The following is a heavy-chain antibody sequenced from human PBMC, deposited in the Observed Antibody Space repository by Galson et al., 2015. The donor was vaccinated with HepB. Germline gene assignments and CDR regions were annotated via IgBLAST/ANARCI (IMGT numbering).Heavy chain of an antibody. CDR2: IIPIFGTA. V-gene: IGHV1-69*13. J-gene: IGHJ6*03. CDR1: GGTFSSYA. Sequence: SVKVSCKASGGTFSSYAISWVRQAPGQGLEWMGGIIPIFGTANYAQKFQGRVTITADESTSTAYMELSSLRSEDTAVYYCARVVTHPLYYYYMDVWGKGTTVTVSS. CDR3: ARVVTHPLYYYYMDV.